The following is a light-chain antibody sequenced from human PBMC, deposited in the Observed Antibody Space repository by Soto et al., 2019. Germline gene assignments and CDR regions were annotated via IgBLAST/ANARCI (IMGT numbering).Light chain of an antibody. CDR3: AAWDDSLNGVL. J-gene: IGLJ2*01. CDR1: SSNIGSNA. Sequence: QSVLTQPTSASGTPGQRVTISCSGSSSNIGSNAVDWYQHFPGTAPKVLIYRDSQRPSGVPDRFSGSKSGTSASLAISGLQSEDEADYYCAAWDDSLNGVLFGGGTKLTVL. CDR2: RDS. V-gene: IGLV1-44*01.